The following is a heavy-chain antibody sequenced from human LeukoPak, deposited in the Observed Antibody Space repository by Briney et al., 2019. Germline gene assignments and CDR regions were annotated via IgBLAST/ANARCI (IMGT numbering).Heavy chain of an antibody. CDR1: GGSFSGYY. J-gene: IGHJ4*02. Sequence: KSSETLSLTCAVYGGSFSGYYWSWIRQPPGKGLEWIWEINHSGSTNYNPSLKSRVTISVDTSKNQFSLKLSSVTAADTAVYYCARVSAARPGSPFDYWGQGTLVTVSS. CDR2: INHSGST. CDR3: ARVSAARPGSPFDY. D-gene: IGHD6-6*01. V-gene: IGHV4-34*01.